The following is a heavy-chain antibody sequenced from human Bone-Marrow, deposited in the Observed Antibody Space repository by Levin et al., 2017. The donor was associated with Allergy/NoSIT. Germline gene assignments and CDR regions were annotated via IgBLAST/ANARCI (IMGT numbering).Heavy chain of an antibody. CDR1: GFTFSNSG. J-gene: IGHJ4*02. D-gene: IGHD5-12*01. CDR2: IWYDGSVK. V-gene: IGHV3-33*01. CDR3: AREKSGYESHFDY. Sequence: GGSLRLSCAVSGFTFSNSGMHWVRQAPGKGLEWVALIWYDGSVKYYADSVKGRFTISRDNFKNTLYLQMNSLRAEDTAVYYCAREKSGYESHFDYWGQGTLVTVSS.